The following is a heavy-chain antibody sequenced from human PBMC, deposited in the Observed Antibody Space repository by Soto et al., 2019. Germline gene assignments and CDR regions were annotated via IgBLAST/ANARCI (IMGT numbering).Heavy chain of an antibody. V-gene: IGHV4-61*03. Sequence: SETLSLTCTVSGGSVSSGSYYWSWIRQPPGKGLEWIGYIYNSGSTNYNPSLKSRVTISVDTYKNHFSLRMSSVTAADTAVYYFARESDSGSYDFDYWGRGTLVTVSS. CDR1: GGSVSSGSYY. CDR3: ARESDSGSYDFDY. D-gene: IGHD3-10*01. CDR2: IYNSGST. J-gene: IGHJ4*02.